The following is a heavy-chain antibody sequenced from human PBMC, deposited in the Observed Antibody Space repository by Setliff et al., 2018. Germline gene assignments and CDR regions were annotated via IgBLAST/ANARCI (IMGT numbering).Heavy chain of an antibody. CDR1: GGSISSHY. D-gene: IGHD2-15*01. CDR3: ASERESASRQTYFDS. V-gene: IGHV4-59*11. Sequence: SETLSLTCTVSGGSISSHYWSWIRQPPGKGLEWIGSSYYSGSTNDNPSLKSRVTISVDTSKNQFSLKLSSVTAADTAVYYCASERESASRQTYFDSWGQGTLVTISS. J-gene: IGHJ4*02. CDR2: SYYSGST.